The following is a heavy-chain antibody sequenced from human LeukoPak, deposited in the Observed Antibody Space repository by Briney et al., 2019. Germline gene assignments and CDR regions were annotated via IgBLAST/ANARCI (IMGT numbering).Heavy chain of an antibody. CDR2: ISSSSSYI. Sequence: GGSLRLSCAASGFTFSSYSMNWVRQAPGKGLEWVSSISSSSSYIYYADSVKGRFTISRDNAKNSLYLQMNSLRAEDTAVYYCARVWRAAGTQNAFDIWGQGTMVTVSS. CDR1: GFTFSSYS. D-gene: IGHD6-13*01. J-gene: IGHJ3*02. CDR3: ARVWRAAGTQNAFDI. V-gene: IGHV3-21*01.